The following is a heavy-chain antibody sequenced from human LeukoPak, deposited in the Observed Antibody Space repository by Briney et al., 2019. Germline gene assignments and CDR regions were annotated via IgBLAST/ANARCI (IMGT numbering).Heavy chain of an antibody. Sequence: SETLSLTCAVYGVSFSNYYWSWIRQPPGKGLEWIGEINHSGSTNYNPSLKSRLTISVDTSKNQFSLKLSSVTAADTAVYYCASLRGFDPWGQGTLVTVSS. CDR1: GVSFSNYY. V-gene: IGHV4-34*01. CDR2: INHSGST. CDR3: ASLRGFDP. J-gene: IGHJ5*02.